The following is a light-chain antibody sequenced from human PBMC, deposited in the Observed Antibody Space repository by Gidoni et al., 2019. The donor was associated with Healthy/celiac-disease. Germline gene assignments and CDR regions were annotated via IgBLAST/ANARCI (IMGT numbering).Light chain of an antibody. J-gene: IGKJ1*01. CDR3: QQYNNWPPWT. CDR2: GAS. Sequence: ELVMTQSPATLSVSPGERATLSCRASQSVSSNLAWYQQKPGQAPRLLIYGASTRATGIPARCSGSGSGTEFTLTISSLQSEDFAVYYCQQYNNWPPWTFGQGTKVEIK. CDR1: QSVSSN. V-gene: IGKV3-15*01.